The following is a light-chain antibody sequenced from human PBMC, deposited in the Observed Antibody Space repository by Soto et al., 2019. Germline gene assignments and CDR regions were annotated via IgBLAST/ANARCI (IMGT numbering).Light chain of an antibody. Sequence: EIVLTQSPGTLSLSPGERATLSCRSSHSVSSNYLAWYQQKPGQAPRLLIYDVSSRATGIPDRFSGSGSGTTFTLSISRLEPVDFAVYYCQQYGLSPPFGQGTKVEIK. CDR3: QQYGLSPP. J-gene: IGKJ1*01. CDR2: DVS. CDR1: HSVSSNY. V-gene: IGKV3-20*01.